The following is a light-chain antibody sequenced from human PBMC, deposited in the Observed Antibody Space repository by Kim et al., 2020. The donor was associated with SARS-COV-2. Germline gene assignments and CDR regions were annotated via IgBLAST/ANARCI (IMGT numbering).Light chain of an antibody. V-gene: IGLV7-46*01. J-gene: IGLJ3*02. CDR1: TGPVTSGHY. Sequence: QAVVTQEPSLTVSPGGTVTLPCGSSTGPVTSGHYPNWFQQKPGQAPRTLIFDTATKHSWTPARFSGSLLGGKAALTLSGAHPEDEADYYCLLSYSGARVFGGGTQLTFL. CDR3: LLSYSGARV. CDR2: DTA.